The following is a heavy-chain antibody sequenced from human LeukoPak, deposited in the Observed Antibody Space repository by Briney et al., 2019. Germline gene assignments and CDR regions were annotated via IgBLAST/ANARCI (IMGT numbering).Heavy chain of an antibody. CDR1: GGSFSGYY. Sequence: SETLSLTCAVYGGSFSGYYWSWIRQPPGKGLEWIGEINHSGSTNYNPSLKSRVTISVDTPKNQFSLKLSSVTAADTAVYYCARPHYDFWSGYPVWGQGTTVTVSS. CDR2: INHSGST. V-gene: IGHV4-34*01. J-gene: IGHJ6*02. D-gene: IGHD3-3*01. CDR3: ARPHYDFWSGYPV.